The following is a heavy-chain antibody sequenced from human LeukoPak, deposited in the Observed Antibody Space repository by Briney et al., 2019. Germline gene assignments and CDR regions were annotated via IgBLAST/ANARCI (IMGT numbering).Heavy chain of an antibody. CDR3: AKSLYGGCDY. V-gene: IGHV3-53*01. Sequence: GKSLRLSCAASGFTVISNYMSWVRQAPGKGLECVSVIHDGGITYYADSVKGRFTISRDNSKNTLYLQMNSLRVEDTAVYYCAKSLYGGCDYWGQGTVVTVSS. CDR2: IHDGGIT. D-gene: IGHD3-16*02. CDR1: GFTVISNY. J-gene: IGHJ4*02.